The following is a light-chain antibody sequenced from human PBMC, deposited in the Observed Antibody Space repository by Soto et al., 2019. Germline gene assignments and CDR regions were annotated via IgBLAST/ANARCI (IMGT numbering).Light chain of an antibody. V-gene: IGKV3-20*01. CDR1: QSINNNF. CDR3: QQYGNPPRT. CDR2: RAF. J-gene: IGKJ1*01. Sequence: EIVLTQSPGTLSLSPGERATLSCRASQSINNNFLAWYQQRPGQAPRLLIFRAFNRASGIPDKFRGSGSGTDFTLTISRLEPEVFAQYYCQQYGNPPRTFGKGTKVDIK.